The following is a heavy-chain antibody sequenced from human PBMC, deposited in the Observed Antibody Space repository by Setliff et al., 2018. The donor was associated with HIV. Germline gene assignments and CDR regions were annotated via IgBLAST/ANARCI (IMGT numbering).Heavy chain of an antibody. CDR3: ARDLDILTGYYWGLDY. V-gene: IGHV1-18*01. D-gene: IGHD3-9*01. CDR1: GYIFSTYG. Sequence: AASVKVSCKASGYIFSTYGISWVRQAPGQGLVWMGWISSYNGNTNYAQKFQGRVTMTTDTSTSTVYMELRSLRSDDTAVYYCARDLDILTGYYWGLDYWGQGTLVTVSS. CDR2: ISSYNGNT. J-gene: IGHJ4*02.